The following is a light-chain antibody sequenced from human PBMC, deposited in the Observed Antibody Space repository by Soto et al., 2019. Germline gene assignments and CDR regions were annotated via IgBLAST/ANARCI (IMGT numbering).Light chain of an antibody. V-gene: IGKV1-9*01. CDR1: QDISDY. J-gene: IGKJ2*01. CDR2: AAS. CDR3: RQFNSFPNT. Sequence: DIQLTQSPSLLSASVGDRVTITCRASQDISDYLAWYQQKPGNAPKVVIYAASTLPTGVPARFSGSGSGTEFSLTINSPQPEDVATYYCRQFNSFPNTFGQGT.